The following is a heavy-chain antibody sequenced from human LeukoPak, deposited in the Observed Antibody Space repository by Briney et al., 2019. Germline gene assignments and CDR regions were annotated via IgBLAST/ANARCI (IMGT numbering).Heavy chain of an antibody. CDR2: IWYDGSNK. CDR1: GFTFSSYG. J-gene: IGHJ4*02. D-gene: IGHD1-26*01. Sequence: GGSLRLSCAASGFTFSSYGMHWVRQAPGKGLEWVAVIWYDGSNKYYADSVKGRFTISRDNSKNTLYLQMNSLRAEDTAVYYCAKDRGYSGSYYPDYWGQGTLVTVSS. CDR3: AKDRGYSGSYYPDY. V-gene: IGHV3-33*03.